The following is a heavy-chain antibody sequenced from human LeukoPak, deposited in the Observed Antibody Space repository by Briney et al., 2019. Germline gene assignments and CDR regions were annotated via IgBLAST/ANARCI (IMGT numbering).Heavy chain of an antibody. CDR1: GFTFSGFA. V-gene: IGHV3-23*01. Sequence: GGSLRLSCAASGFTFSGFAMSWVRQAPGKGLEWVSTISGNGGSTYYADSVRGRFAISRDSSKNTLYLQMNSLRAEDTALYYCAREGCGLQLCLMEYWGQGTLVTVSS. J-gene: IGHJ4*02. D-gene: IGHD4-11*01. CDR2: ISGNGGST. CDR3: AREGCGLQLCLMEY.